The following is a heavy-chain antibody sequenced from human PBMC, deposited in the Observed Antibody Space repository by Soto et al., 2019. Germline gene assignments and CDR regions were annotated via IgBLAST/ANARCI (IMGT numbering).Heavy chain of an antibody. CDR3: ARPECASISCYHYFNY. CDR2: IDPSDSST. D-gene: IGHD2-2*01. Sequence: GESLKISCKGSGYMFANHWITWVRQMPGKGLEWMATIDPSDSSTSYSPSFQGHVTISADKSVSTAYLQWSSLKASDTAMYYCARPECASISCYHYFNYWGQGCLVTVSS. V-gene: IGHV5-10-1*01. J-gene: IGHJ4*02. CDR1: GYMFANHW.